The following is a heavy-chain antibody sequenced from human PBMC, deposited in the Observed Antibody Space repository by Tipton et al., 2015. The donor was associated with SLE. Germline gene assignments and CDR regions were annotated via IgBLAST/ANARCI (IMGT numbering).Heavy chain of an antibody. J-gene: IGHJ4*02. CDR2: ISGSGGST. CDR1: GFTFSSYA. D-gene: IGHD3-22*01. V-gene: IGHV3-23*01. Sequence: SLRLSCAASGFTFSSYAMSWVRQAPGKGLEWVSAISGSGGSTYYADSVKGRFTISRDNSKNTLYLQMNSLRAEDTALYYCAKEYYYDSSGWDWGQGTLVTVSS. CDR3: AKEYYYDSSGWD.